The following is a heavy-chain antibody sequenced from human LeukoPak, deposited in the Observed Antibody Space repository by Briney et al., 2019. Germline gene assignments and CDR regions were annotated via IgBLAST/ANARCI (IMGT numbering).Heavy chain of an antibody. CDR3: AKDLSSSWFEGLDN. CDR2: IWNDGSNK. V-gene: IGHV3-33*06. J-gene: IGHJ4*02. D-gene: IGHD6-13*01. CDR1: GFTLSTYG. Sequence: PGGSLRLSCAASGFTLSTYGMYWVHQAPGKGLEWVAVIWNDGSNKHYADSVKGRFTISRDNSKNTLDLQMNSLRAEDTAVYYCAKDLSSSWFEGLDNWGQGTLVTVSS.